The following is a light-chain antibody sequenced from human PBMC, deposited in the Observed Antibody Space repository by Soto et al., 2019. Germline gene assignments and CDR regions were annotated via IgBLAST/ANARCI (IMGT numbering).Light chain of an antibody. V-gene: IGKV3-20*01. J-gene: IGKJ1*01. CDR3: QQYGTSLWT. CDR2: GAS. CDR1: QSVSSN. Sequence: EIVMTQSPATLSVSPGERATLSCRASQSVSSNLAWYQQKPGQAPSLLMYGASNRATGIPDRFSGSGSGTVFTLTISRLEPEDFAVYHCQQYGTSLWTFGQGTKVDIK.